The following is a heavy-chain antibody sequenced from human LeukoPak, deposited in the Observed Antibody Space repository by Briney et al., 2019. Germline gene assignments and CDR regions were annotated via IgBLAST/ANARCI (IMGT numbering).Heavy chain of an antibody. D-gene: IGHD3-3*01. Sequence: GGSLRLSCAASGFTFSSYSMNWVRQAPGKGLEWVSSISSSSYIYYADSVKGRFTISRDNAKNSLYLQMNSLRAEDTAVYYCARASGSGYYDYWGQGTLVTVSS. CDR2: ISSSSYI. V-gene: IGHV3-21*01. J-gene: IGHJ4*02. CDR1: GFTFSSYS. CDR3: ARASGSGYYDY.